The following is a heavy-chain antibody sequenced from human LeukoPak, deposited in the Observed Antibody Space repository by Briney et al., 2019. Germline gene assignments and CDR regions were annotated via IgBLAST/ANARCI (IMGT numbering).Heavy chain of an antibody. Sequence: SQTLSLACTVSGGSISSGDYYWSWIRQPPGKGLEWIGYIYYSGSTYYNPSLKSRVTISVDTSKNQFSLKLSSVTAADTAVYYCARVGITTPFDAFDIWGQGTMVTVSS. CDR3: ARVGITTPFDAFDI. CDR2: IYYSGST. D-gene: IGHD3-3*01. V-gene: IGHV4-30-4*01. CDR1: GGSISSGDYY. J-gene: IGHJ3*02.